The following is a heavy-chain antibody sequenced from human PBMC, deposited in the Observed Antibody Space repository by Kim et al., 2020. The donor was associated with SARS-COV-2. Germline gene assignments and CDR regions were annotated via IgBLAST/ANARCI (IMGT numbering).Heavy chain of an antibody. CDR2: ISGSGGST. D-gene: IGHD6-6*01. J-gene: IGHJ4*02. CDR3: AIATIYSSSSLSDY. Sequence: GGSLRLSCAASGFTFSSYAMSWVRQAPGKGLEWVSAISGSGGSTYYADSVKGRFTISRDNSKNTLYLQMNSLRAEDTAVYYCAIATIYSSSSLSDYWAQGTLVTVSS. CDR1: GFTFSSYA. V-gene: IGHV3-23*01.